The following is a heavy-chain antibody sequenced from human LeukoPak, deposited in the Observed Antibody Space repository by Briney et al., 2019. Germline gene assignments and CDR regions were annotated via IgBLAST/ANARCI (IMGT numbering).Heavy chain of an antibody. CDR3: AREGLYYDILTGYYYFDY. CDR1: GYTFTGYY. V-gene: IGHV1-2*02. D-gene: IGHD3-9*01. J-gene: IGHJ4*02. CDR2: INPNSGGT. Sequence: ASVKVSCKASGYTFTGYYMHWVRQAPGQGLEWMGWINPNSGGTNYAQKFQGRVTMTRDTSISTAYMELSRLRSDDTAVYYCAREGLYYDILTGYYYFDYWGQGTLVTVSS.